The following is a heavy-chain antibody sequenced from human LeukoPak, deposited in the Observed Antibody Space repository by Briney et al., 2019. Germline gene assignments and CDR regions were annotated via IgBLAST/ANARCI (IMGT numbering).Heavy chain of an antibody. CDR3: ARLHSRIRGPRDY. Sequence: GGSLRPSCAASGFTLSSYWMSWVRPAPGKGLGWVSAISGIGGSTYYTGSVKRRFTISRDNSKNTLYMQMNRLRGEDTAVDYGARLHSRIRGPRDYWGQGTLVTVSS. V-gene: IGHV3-23*01. CDR1: GFTLSSYW. D-gene: IGHD3-10*01. CDR2: ISGIGGST. J-gene: IGHJ4*02.